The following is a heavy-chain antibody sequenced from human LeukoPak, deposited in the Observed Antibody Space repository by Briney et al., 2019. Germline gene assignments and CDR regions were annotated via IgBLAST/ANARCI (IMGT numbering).Heavy chain of an antibody. CDR2: IIPIFGTA. J-gene: IGHJ6*03. D-gene: IGHD4-17*01. CDR3: ARVPDGDYPLYYYYMDV. Sequence: GSSVKVSCKASGGTFSSYAISWVRQAPGQGLEWMGGIIPIFGTANYAQKFQGRVKITTDESTSTAYMELSSLRSEDTAVYYCARVPDGDYPLYYYYMDVWGKGTTVTVSS. V-gene: IGHV1-69*05. CDR1: GGTFSSYA.